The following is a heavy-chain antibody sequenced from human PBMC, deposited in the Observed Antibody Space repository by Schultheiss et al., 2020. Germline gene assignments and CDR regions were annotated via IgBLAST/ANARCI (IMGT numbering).Heavy chain of an antibody. CDR1: GYTFTGYY. CDR2: INPNSGGT. J-gene: IGHJ6*02. V-gene: IGHV1-2*06. D-gene: IGHD3-22*01. Sequence: ASVKVSFKASGYTFTGYYMHWVRQAPGQGLEWMGRINPNSGGTNYAQKFQGRVTMTRDTSISTAYMELSRLRSDDTAVYYCARESGYYDSSGTTPYYGMDVWGQGTTVTVSS. CDR3: ARESGYYDSSGTTPYYGMDV.